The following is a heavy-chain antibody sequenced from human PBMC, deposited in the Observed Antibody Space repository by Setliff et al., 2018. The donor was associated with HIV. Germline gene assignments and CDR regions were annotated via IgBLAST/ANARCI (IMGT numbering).Heavy chain of an antibody. D-gene: IGHD3-3*01. CDR1: GFTFSIYS. V-gene: IGHV3-21*01. J-gene: IGHJ3*02. CDR2: ISHNGAYI. CDR3: TRSPSYYDFWSGYSDDAFDI. Sequence: GGSLRLSCTASGFTFSIYSMNWVRQAPGKGLEWVSSISHNGAYIYYTFFVRGRFTISRDNAENSLYLQLNRLRVGDSAIYYCTRSPSYYDFWSGYSDDAFDIWGQGTMVTVSS.